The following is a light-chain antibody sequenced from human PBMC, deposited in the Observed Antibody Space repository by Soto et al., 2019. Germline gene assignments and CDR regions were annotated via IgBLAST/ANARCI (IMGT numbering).Light chain of an antibody. CDR1: QSISSW. Sequence: DIQMTQSPSTLSASVGDRVTITCRASQSISSWVAWYQQKLGKAPKLLIYKASSLESGVSSLFCGSGSGPDFTFTISSLQPDDFATYYCQQYNSYPYTFGQGTKLEIK. V-gene: IGKV1-5*03. J-gene: IGKJ2*01. CDR3: QQYNSYPYT. CDR2: KAS.